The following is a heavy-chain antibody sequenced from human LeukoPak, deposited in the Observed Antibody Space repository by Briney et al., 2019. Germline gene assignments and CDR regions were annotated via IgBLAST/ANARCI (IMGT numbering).Heavy chain of an antibody. V-gene: IGHV3-23*01. Sequence: PGGSLRLSCAASGFTFSSWVRQAPGQGLEWVSTISGSGGSRSYADSVKGRFTISRDNSKNTLYLQMNSLRAEDTAVYYCAQVQTDSGYYHPFDYWGQGTLVTVSS. CDR2: ISGSGGSR. D-gene: IGHD3-22*01. CDR1: GFTFSS. CDR3: AQVQTDSGYYHPFDY. J-gene: IGHJ4*02.